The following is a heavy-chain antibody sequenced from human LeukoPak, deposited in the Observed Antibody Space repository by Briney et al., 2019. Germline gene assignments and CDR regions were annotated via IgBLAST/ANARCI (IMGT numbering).Heavy chain of an antibody. CDR3: ASLSEYCSAGSCYLGWFDP. CDR2: IYTSGST. V-gene: IGHV4-4*07. CDR1: GVSISSYY. J-gene: IGHJ5*02. D-gene: IGHD2-15*01. Sequence: SETLSLTCTVSGVSISSYYWSWIRQPAGKGLEWIGRIYTSGSTNYNPSLKSRVTMSVDTSKNQFSLKLNSVTAADTAVYYCASLSEYCSAGSCYLGWFDPWGQGTLVTVSS.